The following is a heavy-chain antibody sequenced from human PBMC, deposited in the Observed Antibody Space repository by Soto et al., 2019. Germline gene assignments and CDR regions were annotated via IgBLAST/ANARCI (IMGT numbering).Heavy chain of an antibody. CDR2: INPKTGDT. CDR3: ARQLAYCGGDCYTEPIDY. Sequence: GPSVKVSCKASGYTFTAYYLHWVRQAPGQGLEWMGWINPKTGDTKYAQNFQGRLTLTRDTSTSTGYMELRRLTSDDTAIYYCARQLAYCGGDCYTEPIDYWGQGTLVTVSS. J-gene: IGHJ4*02. V-gene: IGHV1-2*02. D-gene: IGHD2-21*02. CDR1: GYTFTAYY.